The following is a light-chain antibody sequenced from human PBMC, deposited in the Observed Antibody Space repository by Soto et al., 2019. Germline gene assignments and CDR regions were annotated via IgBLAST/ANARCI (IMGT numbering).Light chain of an antibody. Sequence: QSVLTQPPSASGSPGQSVTTSCTGTSSDVGGYNYVSWYQQHPGKAPKLMIYENSKRPSGVPDRFSGSKSGTSASLAISGLQAEDEADYYCQSYDSSLSGYVFGTGTKVTVL. CDR1: SSDVGGYNY. V-gene: IGLV2-8*01. CDR2: ENS. J-gene: IGLJ1*01. CDR3: QSYDSSLSGYV.